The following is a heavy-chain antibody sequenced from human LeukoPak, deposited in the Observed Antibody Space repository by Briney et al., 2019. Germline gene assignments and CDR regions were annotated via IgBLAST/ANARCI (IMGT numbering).Heavy chain of an antibody. Sequence: ASVKVSCKASGYTFTSYWIQWVRQAPGQGLEWMGLINPDGGSTAYAHRFQGRVIMTRDTSTSTAYMDLSSLRSEDTAVYYCARDLIPPGYFDYWGQGTLVTVSS. V-gene: IGHV1-46*01. CDR1: GYTFTSYW. CDR3: ARDLIPPGYFDY. CDR2: INPDGGST. J-gene: IGHJ4*02. D-gene: IGHD3-16*01.